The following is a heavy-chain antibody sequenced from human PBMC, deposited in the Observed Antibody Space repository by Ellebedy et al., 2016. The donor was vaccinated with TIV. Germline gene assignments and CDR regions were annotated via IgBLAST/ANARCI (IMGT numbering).Heavy chain of an antibody. V-gene: IGHV1-2*02. CDR2: IHPPSGGT. CDR1: GYTLTAYY. Sequence: ASVKVSXKASGYTLTAYYIHWVRQAPGQGLEWLGWIHPPSGGTNYAQKFQGRVTMTRDTSISTAYMELSGLRSDDTAVYYCARDSRGQDYWGQGTLVTVSS. D-gene: IGHD2-2*01. CDR3: ARDSRGQDY. J-gene: IGHJ4*02.